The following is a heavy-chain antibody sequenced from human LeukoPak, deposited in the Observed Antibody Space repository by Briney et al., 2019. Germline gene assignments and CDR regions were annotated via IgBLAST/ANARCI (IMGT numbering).Heavy chain of an antibody. Sequence: ASVKVSCKASGYTFTGYYIHWVRQAPGQGLEWMGWINPNNGDTNFAQKFQGRVTMTRDTSISTVYMELSRLRSDDTAVYYCARAGSSGYYYYYMDVWGKGTTVTVSS. J-gene: IGHJ6*03. CDR2: INPNNGDT. CDR3: ARAGSSGYYYYYMDV. V-gene: IGHV1-2*02. D-gene: IGHD3-22*01. CDR1: GYTFTGYY.